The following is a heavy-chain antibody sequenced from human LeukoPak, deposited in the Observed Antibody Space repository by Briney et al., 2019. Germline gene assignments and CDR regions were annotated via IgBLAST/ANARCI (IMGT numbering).Heavy chain of an antibody. CDR2: ISSSSIYI. J-gene: IGHJ4*02. V-gene: IGHV3-21*01. D-gene: IGHD6-13*01. Sequence: GGSLRLSCVASGFTFNKFSMNWVRQAPGKGLEWVSSISSSSIYIYYADSVKGRFTISRDNAKNSLYLQMNSLRAEDTAVYYCARDATRNIAAAGIFDYWGQGTLVTVSS. CDR1: GFTFNKFS. CDR3: ARDATRNIAAAGIFDY.